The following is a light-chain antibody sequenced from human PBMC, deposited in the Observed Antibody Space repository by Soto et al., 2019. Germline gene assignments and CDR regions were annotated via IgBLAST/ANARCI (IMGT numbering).Light chain of an antibody. CDR1: QRVSSY. J-gene: IGKJ4*01. CDR3: QQSSNWPLT. Sequence: EIVLTQSPATLSLSPGERATLSCRASQRVSSYLAWYQQKPGQAPRLLIFDASNRATGIPARFSGSGSGTDFTLTISSLEPEDFAVYYCQQSSNWPLTFGGGTKVDIK. CDR2: DAS. V-gene: IGKV3-11*01.